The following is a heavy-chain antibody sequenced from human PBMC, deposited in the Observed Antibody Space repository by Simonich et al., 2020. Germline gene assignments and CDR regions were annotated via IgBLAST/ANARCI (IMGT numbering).Heavy chain of an antibody. CDR1: GFTFSSYA. J-gene: IGHJ6*03. D-gene: IGHD3-10*01. CDR3: ARDAGGSGSYYYYYYYMDV. V-gene: IGHV3-30*07. Sequence: QVQLVESGGGVVQPGRSLRLSCAASGFTFSSYAMHWVRQAPGKGLGWWEVISYDGSNKLYADSVKGRFTISRDNSKNTLYLQMNSLRAEDTAVYYCARDAGGSGSYYYYYYYMDVWGKGTTVTVSS. CDR2: ISYDGSNK.